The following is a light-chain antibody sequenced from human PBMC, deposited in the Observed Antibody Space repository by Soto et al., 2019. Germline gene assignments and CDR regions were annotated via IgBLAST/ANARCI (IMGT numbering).Light chain of an antibody. CDR3: QQYGKLPRT. CDR2: GAS. Sequence: VVLTQSPGTLSLTPGERATLSCRASQGVSSSYLAWYQQKPGQAPRLLIFGASRRATGIPDRFSGSGSGTNFTLTISRLEPEDFAVYYCQQYGKLPRTFGQRTKVDIK. J-gene: IGKJ1*01. CDR1: QGVSSSY. V-gene: IGKV3-20*01.